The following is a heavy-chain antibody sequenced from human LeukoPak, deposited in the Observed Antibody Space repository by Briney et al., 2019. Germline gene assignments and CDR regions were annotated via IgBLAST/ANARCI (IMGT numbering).Heavy chain of an antibody. Sequence: SETQSLTCTVSGGSISSYYWSWIRQPPGKGLEWIGYIYYSGSTNYNPSLKSRVTISVDTSKNQFSLKLSSVTAADTAVYYCAREGCSGGSCYYYYYYMDVWGKGTTVTVSS. J-gene: IGHJ6*03. D-gene: IGHD2-15*01. CDR3: AREGCSGGSCYYYYYYMDV. CDR1: GGSISSYY. CDR2: IYYSGST. V-gene: IGHV4-59*01.